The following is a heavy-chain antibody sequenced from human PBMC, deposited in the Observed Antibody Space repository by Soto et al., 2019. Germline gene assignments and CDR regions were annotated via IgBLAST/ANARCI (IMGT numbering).Heavy chain of an antibody. CDR3: ARDDATAMVSADYFYYGMDV. J-gene: IGHJ6*04. D-gene: IGHD5-18*01. CDR1: GYTFTSYG. Sequence: QVQLVQSGAEVKKPGASVKVSCKASGYTFTSYGISWVRQAPGQGLEWMGWISAYNGNTNYAQKLQGRVTMTTDTSTSTAYMELRSLRSDDTAVYYCARDDATAMVSADYFYYGMDVWGKGTTVTVSS. CDR2: ISAYNGNT. V-gene: IGHV1-18*01.